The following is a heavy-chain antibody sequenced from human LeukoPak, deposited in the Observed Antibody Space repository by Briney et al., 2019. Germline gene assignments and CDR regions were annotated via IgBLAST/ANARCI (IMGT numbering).Heavy chain of an antibody. CDR3: AKDSNWAFDY. CDR1: GFTFSRYG. J-gene: IGHJ4*02. D-gene: IGHD7-27*01. V-gene: IGHV3-30*02. Sequence: GGSLRLSCGASGFTFSRYGMHWVRQAPGKGLEWVAYIRKDGSDKYYVDSVKGRFTISRDSSKNMVYLQMNGLRAEDTAVYYCAKDSNWAFDYRGQGTLVSVSS. CDR2: IRKDGSDK.